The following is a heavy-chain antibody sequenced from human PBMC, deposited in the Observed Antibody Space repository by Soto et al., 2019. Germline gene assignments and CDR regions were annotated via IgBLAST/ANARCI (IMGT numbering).Heavy chain of an antibody. Sequence: PGGSLRLSCAASGFTFSSYSMNWVRQAPGKGLEWVSYTSSGSATIYYADSVKGRFTISRDNAKNSLYLQMNRLRDEDRAVYYCARDSASYSSSSGSYWYFDLWGRGTLVTVSS. CDR2: TSSGSATI. J-gene: IGHJ2*01. D-gene: IGHD6-6*01. CDR1: GFTFSSYS. V-gene: IGHV3-48*02. CDR3: ARDSASYSSSSGSYWYFDL.